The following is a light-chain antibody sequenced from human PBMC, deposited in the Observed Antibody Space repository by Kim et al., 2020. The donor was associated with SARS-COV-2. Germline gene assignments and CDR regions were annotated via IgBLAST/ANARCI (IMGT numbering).Light chain of an antibody. Sequence: ASVKLTCTLSSGHSSYAIAWHQQQPEKGPRYLMKLNSDGSHSKGYGIPDRFSGSSSGAERYLTISSLQSEDEADYYCQTWGTGIWVFGGGTKLTVL. CDR2: LNSDGSH. V-gene: IGLV4-69*01. J-gene: IGLJ3*02. CDR1: SGHSSYA. CDR3: QTWGTGIWV.